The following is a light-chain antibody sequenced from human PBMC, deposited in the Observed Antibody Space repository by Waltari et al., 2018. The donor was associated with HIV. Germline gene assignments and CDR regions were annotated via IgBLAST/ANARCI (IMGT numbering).Light chain of an antibody. Sequence: DTQMSQSPSYLSAHFGDRITILCRTSEDVPHFLNWYFQGPGRAPRLLIYAASNLNFGIPSGFSGNGSGTDFSPTINGLRPDDGGTYYCQQSYSSPPPLYTFGLGT. CDR1: EDVPHF. CDR2: AAS. J-gene: IGKJ2*01. V-gene: IGKV1-39*01. CDR3: QQSYSSPPPLYT.